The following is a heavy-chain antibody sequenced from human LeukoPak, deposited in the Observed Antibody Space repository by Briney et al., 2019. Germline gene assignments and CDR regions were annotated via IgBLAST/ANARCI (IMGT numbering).Heavy chain of an antibody. Sequence: ASVKVSCKASGYTFTSYDINWVRQATGQGLEWMGWMNPNSGNTGYARKFQGRVTMTRNTSISTAYMELSSLRSEDTAVYYCARGPDYYYYMDVWGKGTTVTVSS. CDR3: ARGPDYYYYMDV. CDR2: MNPNSGNT. CDR1: GYTFTSYD. J-gene: IGHJ6*03. V-gene: IGHV1-8*01.